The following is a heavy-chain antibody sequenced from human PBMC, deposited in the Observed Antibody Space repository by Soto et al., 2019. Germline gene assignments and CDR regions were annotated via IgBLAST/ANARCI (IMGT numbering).Heavy chain of an antibody. CDR2: IYYSGST. CDR3: ARYAVAGNGGVRFDY. V-gene: IGHV4-59*01. D-gene: IGHD6-19*01. J-gene: IGHJ4*02. CDR1: SGSISTYY. Sequence: QVQLQESGPGLVKPSETLSLTCTVSSGSISTYYWSWIRQPPGKGLEWIGYIYYSGSTNYNPSLKRRVPTSVDTSKNQFSLTLSSVTAADTAVYYCARYAVAGNGGVRFDYWGQGTLVTVSS.